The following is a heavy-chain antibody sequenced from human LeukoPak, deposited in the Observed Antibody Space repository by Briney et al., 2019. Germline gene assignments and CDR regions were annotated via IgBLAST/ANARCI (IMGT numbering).Heavy chain of an antibody. Sequence: ASETLSLTCTVSGGSISSYYWSWIRQPPGKGLEWIGYIYYSGSTNYNPSLKSRVTISVDTSKNQFSLKLSSVTAADTAVYYCAKPRTRLNAFDIWGQGTMVTVSS. J-gene: IGHJ3*02. V-gene: IGHV4-59*12. CDR1: GGSISSYY. CDR3: AKPRTRLNAFDI. D-gene: IGHD2-8*01. CDR2: IYYSGST.